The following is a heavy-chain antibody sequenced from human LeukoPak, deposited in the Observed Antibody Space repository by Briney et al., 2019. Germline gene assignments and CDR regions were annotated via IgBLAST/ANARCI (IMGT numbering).Heavy chain of an antibody. CDR1: GYPFTSYD. J-gene: IGHJ4*02. CDR3: ARRVEAGGTCMGY. CDR2: MNPNSGNT. D-gene: IGHD6-13*01. V-gene: IGHV1-8*01. Sequence: ASVKVSCKASGYPFTSYDINWVRQATGQGLEWMGWMNPNSGNTGSAQKFQGRVTMTRNTSISTAYMELSNLRSEDTAVYYCARRVEAGGTCMGYWGQGTLVTVSS.